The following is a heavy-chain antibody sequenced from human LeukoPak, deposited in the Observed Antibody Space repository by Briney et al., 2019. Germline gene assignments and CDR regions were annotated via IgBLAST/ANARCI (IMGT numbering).Heavy chain of an antibody. J-gene: IGHJ4*02. CDR2: VNLQGST. CDR3: AREGGPYRPLDY. V-gene: IGHV4-4*02. CDR1: GDSISNSHW. Sequence: SGTLSLTCAVSGDSISNSHWWTWVRQPPGKGLEWIGEVNLQGSTNYNPSLMGRVAISVDMSENHISLQLTSVTAADTAVYYCAREGGPYRPLDYSGQGTLVTVSS.